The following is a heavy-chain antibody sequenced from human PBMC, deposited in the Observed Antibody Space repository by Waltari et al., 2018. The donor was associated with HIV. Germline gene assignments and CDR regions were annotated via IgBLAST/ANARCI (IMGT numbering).Heavy chain of an antibody. Sequence: QVTLKESGPVLVKPTETLTLTCTVSGFSLSNARMGVSWIRQPPGKALEWLAHIFSNDEKSYSTSLKSRLTISKDTSKSQVVLTMTNMDPVDTATYYCARIGGSYSKRDFDYWGQGTLVTVSS. D-gene: IGHD1-26*01. CDR3: ARIGGSYSKRDFDY. V-gene: IGHV2-26*01. CDR2: IFSNDEK. CDR1: GFSLSNARMG. J-gene: IGHJ4*02.